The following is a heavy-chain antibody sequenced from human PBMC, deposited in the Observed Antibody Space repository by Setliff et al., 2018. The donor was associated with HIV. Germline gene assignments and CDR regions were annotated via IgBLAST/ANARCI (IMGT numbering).Heavy chain of an antibody. D-gene: IGHD3-22*01. J-gene: IGHJ4*02. Sequence: PSETLSLTCSVSGDSLSTSSYFWGWVRQSPGKGLEWIGNIYYTGNTNYNSSLKSRISMSMVASKKQIFLKLSTVSAADTAVYYCARQQGDSRGFYPHFDYWGQGRLVTVSS. V-gene: IGHV4-39*01. CDR2: IYYTGNT. CDR3: ARQQGDSRGFYPHFDY. CDR1: GDSLSTSSYF.